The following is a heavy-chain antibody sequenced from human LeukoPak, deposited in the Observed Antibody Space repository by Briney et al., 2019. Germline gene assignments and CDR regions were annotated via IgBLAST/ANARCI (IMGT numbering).Heavy chain of an antibody. CDR3: ARAYSSSPGHNYY. J-gene: IGHJ4*02. Sequence: GGSLRLSCAASGFTFSSYGMSWVRQAPGKGLDWVSSMTVTGSYIYYADSVKGRFTISRDNTNNSLFLQMNSLRAEDTGVYYCARAYSSSPGHNYYWGQGISVTVSS. CDR1: GFTFSSYG. V-gene: IGHV3-21*01. D-gene: IGHD6-6*01. CDR2: MTVTGSYI.